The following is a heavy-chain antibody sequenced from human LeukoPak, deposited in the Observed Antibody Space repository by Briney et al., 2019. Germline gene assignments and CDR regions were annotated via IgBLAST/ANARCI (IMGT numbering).Heavy chain of an antibody. CDR3: AKGSAKVRPYYFDY. CDR2: ISVGSDST. CDR1: GFTFSTYV. J-gene: IGHJ4*02. D-gene: IGHD2-15*01. V-gene: IGHV3-23*01. Sequence: GGSLRLSCVASGFTFSTYVMSWVRQAPGEGRGWVSDISVGSDSTYYADSVKGRFTISRDNSKHTLYLQMNSLRADDTAVYYCAKGSAKVRPYYFDYWGQGTLVTVSS.